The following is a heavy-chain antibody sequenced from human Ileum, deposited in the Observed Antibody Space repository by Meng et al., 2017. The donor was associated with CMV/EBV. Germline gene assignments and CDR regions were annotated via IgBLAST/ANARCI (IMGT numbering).Heavy chain of an antibody. CDR1: GGSISSPPYF. CDR2: ISYSGNT. Sequence: QLQLQESGPGLVKPSETLSLTGTVSGGSISSPPYFWGWIRQPPGKGLEWIATISYSGNTYYNPSLKSPVTISLDTSKTQFSLKLTSVTAADTAVYYCAREPPSGQQLDWGQGTLVTVSS. V-gene: IGHV4-39*07. J-gene: IGHJ4*02. CDR3: AREPPSGQQLD. D-gene: IGHD6-13*01.